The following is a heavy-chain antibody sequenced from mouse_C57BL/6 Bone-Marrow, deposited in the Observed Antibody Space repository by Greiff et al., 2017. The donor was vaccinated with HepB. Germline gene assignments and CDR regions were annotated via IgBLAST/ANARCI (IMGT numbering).Heavy chain of an antibody. V-gene: IGHV5-6*01. CDR3: ARHASLDY. J-gene: IGHJ2*01. Sequence: EVQVVESGGDLVKPGGSLKLSCAASGFTFSSYGMSWVRQTPDKRLEWVATISSGGSYTYYPDSVKGRFTISRDNAKNTLYLQMSSLKSEDTAMYYCARHASLDYWGQGTTLTVSS. CDR2: ISSGGSYT. CDR1: GFTFSSYG.